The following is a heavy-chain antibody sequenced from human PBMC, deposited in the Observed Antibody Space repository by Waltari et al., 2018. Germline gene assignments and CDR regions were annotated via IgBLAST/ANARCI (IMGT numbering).Heavy chain of an antibody. J-gene: IGHJ4*02. CDR1: GFTFSSYA. CDR3: AKDGAVAGGFDY. Sequence: EAQLLESGGGLVQPGGSLRLSCAASGFTFSSYAMSWVRQAPGKGLEWVSVIYSGGSSTYYADSVKGRFTISRDNSKNTLYLQMNSLRAEDTAVYYCAKDGAVAGGFDYWGQGTLVTVSS. D-gene: IGHD6-19*01. V-gene: IGHV3-23*03. CDR2: IYSGGSST.